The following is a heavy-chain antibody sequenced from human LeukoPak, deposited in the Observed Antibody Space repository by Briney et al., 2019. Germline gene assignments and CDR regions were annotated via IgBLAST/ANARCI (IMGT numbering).Heavy chain of an antibody. CDR1: GGSISSYY. J-gene: IGHJ6*03. CDR2: IYTSGST. CDR3: ARGYCSSTSCAGHYYMDV. D-gene: IGHD2-2*01. V-gene: IGHV4-4*07. Sequence: SETLSLTCTVSGGSISSYYWSWIRQPAGKGLEWIGRIYTSGSTNYNPSLKSRVTMSVDTSKNQFSLKLSSVTAADTAVYHCARGYCSSTSCAGHYYMDVWGKGTTVTVSS.